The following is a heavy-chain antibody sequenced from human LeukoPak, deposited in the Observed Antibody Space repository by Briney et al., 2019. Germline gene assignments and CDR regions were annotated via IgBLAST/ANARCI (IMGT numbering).Heavy chain of an antibody. CDR1: GGSISSGGYY. D-gene: IGHD3-3*01. Sequence: SQTLSLTCTVSGGSISSGGYYWSWIRQHPGKGLEWIGYIYYSGSTYYNPSLKSRVTISVDTSKNQFSLKLSSVTAADTAVYYCARGPDYDFWSGYYTEDQFDYWGQGTLVIVSS. J-gene: IGHJ4*02. CDR2: IYYSGST. CDR3: ARGPDYDFWSGYYTEDQFDY. V-gene: IGHV4-31*03.